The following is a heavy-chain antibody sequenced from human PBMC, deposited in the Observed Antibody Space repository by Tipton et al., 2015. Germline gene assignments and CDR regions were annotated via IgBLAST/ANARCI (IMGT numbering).Heavy chain of an antibody. D-gene: IGHD5-24*01. CDR3: ARDLEHGMDV. J-gene: IGHJ6*02. CDR1: SDSISKYY. Sequence: TLSLTCSVSSDSISKYYWSWIRQPPGKELEWIGYIQYSGSTNYNPSLKSRVTISVDTSKNQFSLTPNSVTAADTAVYYCARDLEHGMDVWGQGTTVTVSS. CDR2: IQYSGST. V-gene: IGHV4-59*01.